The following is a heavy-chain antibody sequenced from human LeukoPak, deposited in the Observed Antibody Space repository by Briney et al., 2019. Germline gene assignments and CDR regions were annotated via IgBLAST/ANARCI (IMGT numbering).Heavy chain of an antibody. D-gene: IGHD4-17*01. V-gene: IGHV4-4*07. Sequence: KTSETLSLTCTVSGGSISSYYGSWIRQPAGKGLEWIRRIYTSGSTNYNPSLKSRVTMSVDTSKNQFSLKLSSVTAADTAVYYCARPPHLYGDYRDAFDIWGQGTMVTVSS. CDR3: ARPPHLYGDYRDAFDI. CDR2: IYTSGST. CDR1: GGSISSYY. J-gene: IGHJ3*02.